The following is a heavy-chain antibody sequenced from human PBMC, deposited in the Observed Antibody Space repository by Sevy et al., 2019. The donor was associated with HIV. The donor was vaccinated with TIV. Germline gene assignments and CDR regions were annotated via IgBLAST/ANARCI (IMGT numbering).Heavy chain of an antibody. J-gene: IGHJ3*02. V-gene: IGHV3-30*02. CDR2: IQSDGGNQ. CDR3: AKNPYDNNAFDI. CDR1: GFPFSSYA. Sequence: GGSLRLSCTASGFPFSSYAIHWIRQVPGKGLEWVAYIQSDGGNQSYGDSVKGRFTISRDNSKNTVYLQMNSLRVEDMAVYYCAKNPYDNNAFDIWGQGTMVTVSS. D-gene: IGHD3-22*01.